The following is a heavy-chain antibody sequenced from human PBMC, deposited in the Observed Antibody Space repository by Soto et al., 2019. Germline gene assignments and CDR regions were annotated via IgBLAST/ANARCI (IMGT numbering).Heavy chain of an antibody. V-gene: IGHV3-74*01. J-gene: IGHJ3*02. D-gene: IGHD3-10*01. CDR3: AKDRGRPDAFNI. CDR1: GYNFGGFW. CDR2: IDNGGTNT. Sequence: HPGGSLRLSCAGSGYNFGGFWMHWVRQAPGKGLVWVSRIDNGGTNTVYADAVKGRFTISRDNAKNTLYLQTNSLRAEDTAVYYCAKDRGRPDAFNIWGQGTMVTVSS.